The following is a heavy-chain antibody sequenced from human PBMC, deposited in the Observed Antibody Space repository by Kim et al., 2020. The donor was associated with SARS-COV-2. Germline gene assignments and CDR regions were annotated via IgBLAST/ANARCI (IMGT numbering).Heavy chain of an antibody. CDR3: ARGSDAAAAYYYGMDV. CDR1: GFTFSSYS. D-gene: IGHD6-13*01. J-gene: IGHJ6*02. V-gene: IGHV3-21*01. CDR2: ISSSSSYI. Sequence: GGSLRLSCAASGFTFSSYSMNWVRQAPGKGLEWVSSISSSSSYIYYADSVKGRFTISRDNAKNSLYLQMNSLRAEDTAVYYCARGSDAAAAYYYGMDVWGQGTTVTVSS.